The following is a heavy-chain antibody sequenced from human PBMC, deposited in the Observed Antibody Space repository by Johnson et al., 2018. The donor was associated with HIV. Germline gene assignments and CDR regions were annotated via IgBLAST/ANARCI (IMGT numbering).Heavy chain of an antibody. CDR3: AREIIAAADDI. D-gene: IGHD6-13*01. CDR1: GFTFSDYS. J-gene: IGHJ3*02. CDR2: VSVSGNNI. Sequence: QVQLVESGGGVVRPGGSLRLSCAASGFTFSDYSLRCLRQAPGKGLNWVSCVSVSGNNIDCLSGNNIDCTGRFTISRDNAKNSLYLQMNSLRAEDTAVYYCAREIIAAADDIWGQGTMVTVS. V-gene: IGHV3-11*04.